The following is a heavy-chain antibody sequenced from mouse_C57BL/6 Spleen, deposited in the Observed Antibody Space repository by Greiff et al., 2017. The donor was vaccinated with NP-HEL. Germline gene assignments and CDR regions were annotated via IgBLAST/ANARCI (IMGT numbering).Heavy chain of an antibody. Sequence: QVQLKESGAELAKPGASVKLSCKASGYTFTSYWMHWVKQRPGQGLEWIGYINPSSGYTKYNQKFKDKATLTADKSSSTAYMQLSSLTYEDSAVYYCARWDGSSYGYFDVWGTGTTVTVSS. J-gene: IGHJ1*03. CDR2: INPSSGYT. CDR3: ARWDGSSYGYFDV. CDR1: GYTFTSYW. D-gene: IGHD1-1*01. V-gene: IGHV1-7*01.